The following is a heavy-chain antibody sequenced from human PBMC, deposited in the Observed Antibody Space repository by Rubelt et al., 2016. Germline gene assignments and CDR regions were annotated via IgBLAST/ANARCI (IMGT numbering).Heavy chain of an antibody. D-gene: IGHD1-26*01. CDR1: GYTFTGYY. Sequence: QVQLVQSGAEVKKPGASVKVSCKASGYTFTGYYMHWVRQAPGQGLEWMGWISAYNGNTMYAQKFQGRVTVTGDTSTRTVYMELSSLRYEDTAVDDCARSPPRLVGSTIESDNWGLGTLVTVSS. V-gene: IGHV1-2*02. CDR2: ISAYNGNT. CDR3: ARSPPRLVGSTIESDN. J-gene: IGHJ4*02.